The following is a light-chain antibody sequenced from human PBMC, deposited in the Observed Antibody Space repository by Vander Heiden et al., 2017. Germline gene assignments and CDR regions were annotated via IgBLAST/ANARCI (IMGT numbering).Light chain of an antibody. V-gene: IGLV2-23*02. J-gene: IGLJ3*02. CDR1: SSDVASYNL. Sequence: ARRQRSSASELSGQSNTISCSGTSSDVASYNLVSWYQPHPGKAPKLMIYEVSKRPSGVSNLFSGAKSGNTAYLTIAGLQSEDEAAYYRCSYALFGGGTKLTVL. CDR3: CSYAL. CDR2: EVS.